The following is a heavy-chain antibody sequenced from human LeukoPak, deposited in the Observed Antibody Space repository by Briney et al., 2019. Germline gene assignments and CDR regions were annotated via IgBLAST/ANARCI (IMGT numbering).Heavy chain of an antibody. V-gene: IGHV1-8*03. Sequence: GASVKVSCKASGGTFSSYAISWVRQAPGQGLEWMGWMNPNSGNTDYAQKFQGRVTITRDTSISTAYMELSSLRSEDTAVYFCARGPPQLLEFDYWGQGTLVTVSS. CDR3: ARGPPQLLEFDY. D-gene: IGHD6-19*01. CDR2: MNPNSGNT. J-gene: IGHJ4*02. CDR1: GGTFSSYA.